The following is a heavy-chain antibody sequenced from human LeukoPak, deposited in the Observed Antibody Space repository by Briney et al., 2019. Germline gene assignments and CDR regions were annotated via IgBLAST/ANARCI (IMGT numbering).Heavy chain of an antibody. Sequence: GGPLRLSCAASGLTLGSYAMPWVRQAPAKGLEWVAVISYDGSNKYYADSVKGRSTISRDNSKNTLYLQMNSLRAEDTAVYYCATRKGSSGYWGQGTLVTVSS. CDR2: ISYDGSNK. CDR3: ATRKGSSGY. D-gene: IGHD6-6*01. CDR1: GLTLGSYA. V-gene: IGHV3-30-3*01. J-gene: IGHJ4*02.